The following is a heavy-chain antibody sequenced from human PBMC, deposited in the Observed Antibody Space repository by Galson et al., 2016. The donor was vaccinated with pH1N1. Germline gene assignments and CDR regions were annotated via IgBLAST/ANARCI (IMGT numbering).Heavy chain of an antibody. D-gene: IGHD7-27*01. CDR3: ARDTGA. CDR2: IYSGGDT. CDR1: GVTVSNNY. V-gene: IGHV3-53*01. J-gene: IGHJ5*02. Sequence: SLRLSCAASGVTVSNNYMSWVRQAPGKGLEWVSCIYSGGDTYYADSVKGRFTVSRDSSKNTVYLQMNSLRAEDTAVYHCARDTGAWGQGTLVTVSS.